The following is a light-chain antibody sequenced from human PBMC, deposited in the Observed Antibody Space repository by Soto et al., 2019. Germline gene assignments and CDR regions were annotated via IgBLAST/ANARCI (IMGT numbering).Light chain of an antibody. CDR3: QQNYSTPWT. V-gene: IGKV1-39*01. J-gene: IGKJ1*01. CDR2: AAS. CDR1: QSISSN. Sequence: DIQMTQSPSSLSASVGDRVTITCRASQSISSNLNWYQQKPGKAPNVLIYAASSLQSGVPSRFSGSGSGTDFTLTISSLQPEDSATYYCQQNYSTPWTFGQGTKVEIK.